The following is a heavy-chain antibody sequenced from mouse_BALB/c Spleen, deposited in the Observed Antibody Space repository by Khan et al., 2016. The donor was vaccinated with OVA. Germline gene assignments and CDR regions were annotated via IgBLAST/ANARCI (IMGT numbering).Heavy chain of an antibody. CDR2: INPSTGYT. J-gene: IGHJ3*01. D-gene: IGHD1-1*01. CDR1: GYTFTSYW. Sequence: QVQLKQSGAELAKPGASVKMSCKASGYTFTSYWMHWVKQRPGQGLEWIGYINPSTGYTEYNQRFKDKATLTADKSSRTAYMQLSSLTSEESAVYYCANHGSSSAWLTYWGQGILVTVSA. CDR3: ANHGSSSAWLTY. V-gene: IGHV1-7*01.